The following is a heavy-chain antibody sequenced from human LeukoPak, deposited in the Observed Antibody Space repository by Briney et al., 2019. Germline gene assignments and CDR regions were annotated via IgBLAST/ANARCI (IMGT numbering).Heavy chain of an antibody. V-gene: IGHV4-38-2*02. Sequence: SETLSLTCTVSGYSISSGYYWGWIRPPPGKGLEWIGSIYHSGSTYYNPSLKSRVTISVDASKNQFSLKLSSVTAADTAVYYCARADLDSCSGGSCHIPFDYWGQGTLVTVSS. CDR1: GYSISSGYY. D-gene: IGHD2-15*01. CDR3: ARADLDSCSGGSCHIPFDY. CDR2: IYHSGST. J-gene: IGHJ4*02.